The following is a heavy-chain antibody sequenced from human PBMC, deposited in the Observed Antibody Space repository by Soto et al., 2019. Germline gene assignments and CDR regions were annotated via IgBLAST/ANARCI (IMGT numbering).Heavy chain of an antibody. Sequence: PGESLHLSCVGSGYRFYSYWIAWVRQVPGGGLEWMGIIYPDDSDTRYSPSFEGQVTISADKSVNTAYLEWSNLKASDSAIYYFARHRRSGGSYLMGFDYWGEGARVTVSS. V-gene: IGHV5-51*01. CDR2: IYPDDSDT. CDR3: ARHRRSGGSYLMGFDY. J-gene: IGHJ4*02. CDR1: GYRFYSYW. D-gene: IGHD6-19*01.